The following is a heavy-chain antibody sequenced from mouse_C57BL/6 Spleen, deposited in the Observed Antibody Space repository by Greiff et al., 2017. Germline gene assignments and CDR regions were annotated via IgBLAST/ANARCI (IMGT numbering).Heavy chain of an antibody. D-gene: IGHD1-1*01. CDR1: GFSLTSYG. Sequence: VKLPESGPGLVPPSQSLSITCTVSGFSLTSYGVHWVRPSPGKGLEWLGVIWSGGSTDYNAAFISRLSISKDNSKSQVFFKMNSLQADDTAIYYCARILDGSSHYYAMDYWGQGTSVTVSS. J-gene: IGHJ4*01. CDR2: IWSGGST. CDR3: ARILDGSSHYYAMDY. V-gene: IGHV2-2*01.